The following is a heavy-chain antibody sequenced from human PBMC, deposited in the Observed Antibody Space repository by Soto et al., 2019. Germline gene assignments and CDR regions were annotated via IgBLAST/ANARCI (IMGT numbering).Heavy chain of an antibody. V-gene: IGHV1-3*01. CDR3: ARSAKKTWLPDF. CDR2: INAGNGNT. Sequence: ASVKVSCKASGFSFIDYSILWVRQALGQSLEWLGWINAGNGNTKYSHKFQDRVTITSDTSATTTYMELRSLRSEDTAVFYCARSAKKTWLPDFWGQGTLVTVSS. J-gene: IGHJ1*01. D-gene: IGHD5-12*01. CDR1: GFSFIDYS.